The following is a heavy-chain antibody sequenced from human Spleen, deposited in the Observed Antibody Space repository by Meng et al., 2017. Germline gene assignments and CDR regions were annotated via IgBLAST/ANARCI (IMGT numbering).Heavy chain of an antibody. J-gene: IGHJ4*02. CDR3: ARNLVGSSLDY. D-gene: IGHD1-14*01. CDR2: IYHSGRA. V-gene: IGHV4-4*02. CDR1: GGSISTRDW. Sequence: LQESGPGLVKPSGTLSLTCAVSGGSISTRDWWTWVRQPPGKGLEWIGEIYHSGRANYIPTLKSRVTISVDKSKNQFSLDLRSVIAADTAVYFCARNLVGSSLDYWGQGTLVTVSS.